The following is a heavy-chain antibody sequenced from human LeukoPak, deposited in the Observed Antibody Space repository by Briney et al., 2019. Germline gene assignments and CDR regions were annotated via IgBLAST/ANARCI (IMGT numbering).Heavy chain of an antibody. J-gene: IGHJ2*01. V-gene: IGHV4-4*02. CDR2: IYHSGST. D-gene: IGHD6-13*01. CDR1: GGSISSSNW. CDR3: ARDVSQYRSSWSPYWYFDL. Sequence: SGTLSLTCAVSGGSISSSNWWSWVGQPPGKGLGWIGEIYHSGSTNYNPSLKSRVTISVDKSKNQFSLKLSSVTAADTAVYYCARDVSQYRSSWSPYWYFDLSGRGTLVTVSS.